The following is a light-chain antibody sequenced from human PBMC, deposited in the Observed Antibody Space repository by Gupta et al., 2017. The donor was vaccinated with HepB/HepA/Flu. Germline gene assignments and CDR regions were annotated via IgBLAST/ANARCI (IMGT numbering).Light chain of an antibody. V-gene: IGLV2-11*01. CDR1: SSDVGGYNY. J-gene: IGLJ3*02. CDR2: DVS. Sequence: QSALTQPRSVSGSPGQSVTLSCTGTSSDVGGYNYVSWYQQHPGKAPKLMIYDVSKRPSGVPDSFSGSKSGNTASMTISGLQAEDEADYYCCSYAGSYTWVFGGGTKLTVL. CDR3: CSYAGSYTWV.